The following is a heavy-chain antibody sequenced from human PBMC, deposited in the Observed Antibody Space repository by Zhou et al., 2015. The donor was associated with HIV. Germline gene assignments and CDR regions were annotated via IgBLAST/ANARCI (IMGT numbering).Heavy chain of an antibody. CDR3: ARPGLFGVVITTSPMDV. CDR1: GFPFNDYY. J-gene: IGHJ6*04. V-gene: IGHV3-11*04. D-gene: IGHD3-3*01. Sequence: QVQVVESGGGLVKPGGSLRLSCAASGFPFNDYYMSWIRQAPGKGLEWVSYISSSGSTIYYADSVKGRFTISRDNAKNSLYLQMNSLRAEDTAVYYCARPGLFGVVITTSPMDVWGKGTTVTVSS. CDR2: ISSSGSTI.